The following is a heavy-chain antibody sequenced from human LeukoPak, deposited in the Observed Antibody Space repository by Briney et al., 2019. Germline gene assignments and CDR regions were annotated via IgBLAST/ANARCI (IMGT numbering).Heavy chain of an antibody. CDR3: ARGFSDYDGTDYAFSYY. Sequence: ASVKVSCKASGYSFTNYDIVWVRQATGQGLEWMGWMKPKSGTTGYAQKFQGRVTMTRDTSITTAYMELSSLTSEDTAVYYCARGFSDYDGTDYAFSYYWGQGTLVTVSS. D-gene: IGHD3-22*01. J-gene: IGHJ4*02. CDR2: MKPKSGTT. V-gene: IGHV1-8*01. CDR1: GYSFTNYD.